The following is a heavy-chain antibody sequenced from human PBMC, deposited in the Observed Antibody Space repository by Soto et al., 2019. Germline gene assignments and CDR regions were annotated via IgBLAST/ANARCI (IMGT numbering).Heavy chain of an antibody. D-gene: IGHD3-22*01. CDR3: VKDDGGYPSTAPH. J-gene: IGHJ4*02. V-gene: IGHV3-23*01. Sequence: EVQLLESGGGLVQPGGSLRLSCAASGITISNYPMSWVRQAPGKGLDWVSGISGSGDRTYYADSAKGRFTISKDISRNSLSLQLDSLGIEDTAVYFCVKDDGGYPSTAPHWGQATLVSASS. CDR1: GITISNYP. CDR2: ISGSGDRT.